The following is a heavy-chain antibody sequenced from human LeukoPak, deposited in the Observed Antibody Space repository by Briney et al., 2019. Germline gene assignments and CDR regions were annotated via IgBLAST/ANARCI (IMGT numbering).Heavy chain of an antibody. V-gene: IGHV3-23*01. J-gene: IGHJ5*02. D-gene: IGHD3/OR15-3a*01. CDR1: GFTFSNYC. CDR3: AKGRGTGAVDWSDP. CDR2: ITGGGVA. Sequence: GGSLRLSCAASGFTFSNYCMMWVRQAPGKGLEWVSSITGGGVAYYVDSVKGRLTVSRDNSKNTLYLQINSLTAEDTAFYYCAKGRGTGAVDWSDPWGQGTLVTVSS.